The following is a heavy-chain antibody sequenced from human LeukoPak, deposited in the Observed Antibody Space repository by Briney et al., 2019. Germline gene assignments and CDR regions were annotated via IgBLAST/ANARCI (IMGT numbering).Heavy chain of an antibody. V-gene: IGHV1-18*01. CDR3: ARGLGATTFDF. D-gene: IGHD1-26*01. J-gene: IGHJ4*02. CDR2: ISAYNGNT. Sequence: ASVKVSCKGSGYTFTNYGINWVRQAPGQGLEWMGWISAYNGNTNYALKVQDRVSMTTDTSTSTAYLNLRSLRSDDTAVYYCARGLGATTFDFWGQGTLVTISS. CDR1: GYTFTNYG.